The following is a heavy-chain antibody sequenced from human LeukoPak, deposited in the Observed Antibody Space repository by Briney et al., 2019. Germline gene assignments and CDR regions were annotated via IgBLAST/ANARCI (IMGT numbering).Heavy chain of an antibody. Sequence: ASVKVSCKASGYPFTNYYMHWVRQAPGQGLEWMGWINPNSGGTNFAQKFQGRVTLTRDTSISTAYMELSRLKSDDTAVYYCARVPYSNYEDYWGQGTLVTVSS. J-gene: IGHJ4*02. CDR3: ARVPYSNYEDY. CDR2: INPNSGGT. D-gene: IGHD4-11*01. V-gene: IGHV1-2*02. CDR1: GYPFTNYY.